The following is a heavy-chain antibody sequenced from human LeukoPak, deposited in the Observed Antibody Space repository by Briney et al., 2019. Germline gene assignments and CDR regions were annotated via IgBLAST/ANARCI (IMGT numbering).Heavy chain of an antibody. D-gene: IGHD3-22*01. J-gene: IGHJ3*01. V-gene: IGHV4-30-4*01. CDR1: GGSISSGDYY. CDR3: ARVGTYYYDSSGGAFDL. CDR2: IYYSGST. Sequence: SETLSLTCTGSGGSISSGDYYWSWIRQPPGKGLEWIGYIYYSGSTYYNPSLKSRVTISVDTSKNQFSLKLSSVTAADTAVYYCARVGTYYYDSSGGAFDLWGQGTMVTVSS.